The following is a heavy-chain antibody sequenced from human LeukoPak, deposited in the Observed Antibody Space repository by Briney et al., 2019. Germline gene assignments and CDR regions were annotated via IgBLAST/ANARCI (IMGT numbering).Heavy chain of an antibody. J-gene: IGHJ3*02. Sequence: GSSVKVSCKASGGTFSSYAISWVRQAPGQGLEWMGRIIPILGIANYAQKFQGRVTITADKSTSTAYMELSSLRSEDTAVYYCASNFDYGDYVYAFDIWGQGTMVTVSS. D-gene: IGHD4-17*01. V-gene: IGHV1-69*04. CDR2: IIPILGIA. CDR1: GGTFSSYA. CDR3: ASNFDYGDYVYAFDI.